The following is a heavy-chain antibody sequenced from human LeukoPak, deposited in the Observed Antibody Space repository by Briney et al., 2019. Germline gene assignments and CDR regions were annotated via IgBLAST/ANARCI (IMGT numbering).Heavy chain of an antibody. J-gene: IGHJ4*02. Sequence: SETLSLTCAVYGGSFSGYYWSWIRQPPGKGLEWIGEINHSGSTNYNPSLKSRVTISVDTSKNQFSLKLSSVIAADTAVYYCARRRGWQQRGYYFDYWGQGTLVTVSS. V-gene: IGHV4-34*01. D-gene: IGHD6-13*01. CDR2: INHSGST. CDR1: GGSFSGYY. CDR3: ARRRGWQQRGYYFDY.